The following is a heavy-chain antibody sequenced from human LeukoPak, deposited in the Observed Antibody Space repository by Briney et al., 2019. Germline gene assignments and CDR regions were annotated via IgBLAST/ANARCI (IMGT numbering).Heavy chain of an antibody. CDR2: INHSGST. D-gene: IGHD5-18*01. J-gene: IGHJ4*02. V-gene: IGHV4-34*01. CDR1: GGSFSGYY. CDR3: ARGRYSYGSDY. Sequence: SETLSLTCAVYGGSFSGYYWSWIRQPPGKGLEWIGEINHSGSTNYNPSLKSRVTISVDTSKNQFSLKLSSVIAADTAVYYCARGRYSYGSDYWGQGTLVTVSS.